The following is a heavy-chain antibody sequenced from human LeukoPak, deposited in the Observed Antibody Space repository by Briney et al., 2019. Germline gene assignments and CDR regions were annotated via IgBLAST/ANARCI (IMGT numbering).Heavy chain of an antibody. CDR3: ARVRSGYYFYDAFDI. CDR1: GFTFSSYN. J-gene: IGHJ3*02. CDR2: ISSSSSTI. V-gene: IGHV3-48*02. D-gene: IGHD3-22*01. Sequence: PGGSLRLSCAASGFTFSSYNMNWVRQAPGKGLEWVSYISSSSSTIYYADSVKGRFTISRDNAKNSLYLQMNSLRDEDTAVYYCARVRSGYYFYDAFDIWGQGTMVTVSS.